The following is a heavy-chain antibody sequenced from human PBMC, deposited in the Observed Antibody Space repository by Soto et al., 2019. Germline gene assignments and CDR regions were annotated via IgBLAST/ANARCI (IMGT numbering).Heavy chain of an antibody. CDR3: ARDFTGWPPDGVDS. V-gene: IGHV1-18*01. D-gene: IGHD3-16*01. J-gene: IGHJ4*02. CDR2: ISAYNGNT. Sequence: QVHLVQSGAEVKMPGASVKVSCKASGFTFTSYAITWVRQAPGQGLEWMGWISAYNGNTKYAQNLQGRVTMTTDSSTSTAYMELGSLTSDDTAIYFCARDFTGWPPDGVDSWGQGTLVTVSA. CDR1: GFTFTSYA.